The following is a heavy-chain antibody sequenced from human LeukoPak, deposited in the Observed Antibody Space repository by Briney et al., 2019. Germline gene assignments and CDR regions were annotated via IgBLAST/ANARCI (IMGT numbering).Heavy chain of an antibody. CDR1: GFTFSSHW. J-gene: IGHJ5*02. V-gene: IGHV3-23*01. CDR2: ISGSGGST. Sequence: GGSLRLSCAASGFTFSSHWMSWVRQAPGKGLGWVSAISGSGGSTHYADSVKGRFTISRDNSKNTLYLQMNSLRAEDTAVYYCARVIDYYDNWFDPWGQGTLVTVSS. CDR3: ARVIDYYDNWFDP. D-gene: IGHD3-22*01.